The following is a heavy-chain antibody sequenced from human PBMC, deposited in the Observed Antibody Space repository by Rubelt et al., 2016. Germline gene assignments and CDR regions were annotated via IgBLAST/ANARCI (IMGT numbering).Heavy chain of an antibody. CDR3: ARQEEYSTSWFWESWCDP. J-gene: IGHJ5*02. CDR1: GGSFSGYY. Sequence: QVQLQQWGAGLLKPSETLSLTCAVYGGSFSGYYWSWIRQTPGKGLDWIGEINHSGSTSYNPSLQRRVTISVDTSKNQFSLNLSSVTAAGTTVYYCARQEEYSTSWFWESWCDPWGQGTLVTVSS. V-gene: IGHV4-34*02. D-gene: IGHD6-13*01. CDR2: INHSGST.